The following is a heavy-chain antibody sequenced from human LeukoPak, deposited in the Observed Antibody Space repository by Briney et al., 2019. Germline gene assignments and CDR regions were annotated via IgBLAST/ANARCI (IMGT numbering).Heavy chain of an antibody. CDR3: ARAITGTTAFDY. CDR2: ISSGSSYI. Sequence: GGSLRLSCAASGFTFSSYSMNWVRQAPGKGLEWVSSISSGSSYIYYADSVKGRFTISRDNAKNSLYLQMNSLRAEDTAVYYCARAITGTTAFDYWGQGTLVTVSS. V-gene: IGHV3-21*01. CDR1: GFTFSSYS. J-gene: IGHJ4*02. D-gene: IGHD1-20*01.